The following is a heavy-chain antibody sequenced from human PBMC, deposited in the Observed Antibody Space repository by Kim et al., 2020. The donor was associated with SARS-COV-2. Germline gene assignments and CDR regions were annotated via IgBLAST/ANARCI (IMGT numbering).Heavy chain of an antibody. V-gene: IGHV3-30*01. Sequence: DAVKGRFTISRDNSKNTLYLQMNGRRAKDTAVYYCASPAGGGNYYYYGMDVWGQGTTVTVSS. J-gene: IGHJ6*02. CDR3: ASPAGGGNYYYYGMDV. D-gene: IGHD3-16*01.